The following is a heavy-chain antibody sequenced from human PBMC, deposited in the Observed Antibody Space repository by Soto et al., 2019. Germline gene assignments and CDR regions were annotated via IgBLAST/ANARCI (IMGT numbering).Heavy chain of an antibody. CDR2: IYYSGST. CDR3: ARHQGSPGVLRYFDWHANPGYYFDY. CDR1: GGSISSSSYY. D-gene: IGHD3-9*01. J-gene: IGHJ4*02. V-gene: IGHV4-39*01. Sequence: SETLSLTCTVSGGSISSSSYYWGWIRQPPGKGLEWIGSIYYSGSTYYNPSLKSRVTISVDTSKNQFSLKLSSVTAADTAVYYCARHQGSPGVLRYFDWHANPGYYFDYWGQGTLVTVSS.